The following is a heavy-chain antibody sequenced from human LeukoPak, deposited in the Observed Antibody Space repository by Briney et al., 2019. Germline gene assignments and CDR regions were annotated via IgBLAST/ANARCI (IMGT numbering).Heavy chain of an antibody. Sequence: GGSLRLSCAASGFTFSSYAINWVRQAPGKGLEWVSAISAGGDTTLYADSVKGRSTISRDNSRNTLYLQMDNLRAEDTAIYHCARCIYYFDSWGQGTLVTVSS. CDR1: GFTFSSYA. J-gene: IGHJ4*02. CDR3: ARCIYYFDS. V-gene: IGHV3-23*01. CDR2: ISAGGDTT. D-gene: IGHD5-12*01.